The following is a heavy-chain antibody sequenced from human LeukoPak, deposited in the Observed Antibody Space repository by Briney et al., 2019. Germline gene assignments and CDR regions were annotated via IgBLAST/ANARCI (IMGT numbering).Heavy chain of an antibody. D-gene: IGHD3-3*01. CDR2: INPNSGST. CDR3: AIDPYYDFWSGVFDP. J-gene: IGHJ5*02. CDR1: GYTFTGYY. Sequence: ASVKVSCXASGYTFTGYYMHWVRQAPGQGLEWMGWINPNSGSTNYAQKFQGRVTMTRDTSISTAYMELSRLRSDDTAVYYCAIDPYYDFWSGVFDPWGQGTLVTVSS. V-gene: IGHV1-2*02.